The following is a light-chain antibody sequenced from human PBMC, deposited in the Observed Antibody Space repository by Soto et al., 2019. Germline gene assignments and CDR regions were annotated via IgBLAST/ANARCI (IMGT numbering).Light chain of an antibody. Sequence: EIVLTQSPGTLSLSPGERATLSCRARQSVSNYLAWYQQKPGQAPRLLIYGASSRATGIPDRFSGSGSGTDFTLTISRLEPEDFAVYSCQQYGGSPQTFGQGTKVDIK. CDR1: QSVSNY. CDR2: GAS. CDR3: QQYGGSPQT. V-gene: IGKV3-20*01. J-gene: IGKJ1*01.